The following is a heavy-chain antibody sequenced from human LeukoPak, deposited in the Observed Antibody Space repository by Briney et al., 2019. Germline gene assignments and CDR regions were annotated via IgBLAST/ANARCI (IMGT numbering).Heavy chain of an antibody. CDR3: ARSPGSGSYLRYFDY. D-gene: IGHD1-26*01. CDR2: IIPIFGTA. CDR1: GYTFTGYY. J-gene: IGHJ4*02. V-gene: IGHV1-69*13. Sequence: GASVKVSCKASGYTFTGYYMHWVRQAPGQGLEWMGGIIPIFGTANYAQKFQGRVTITADESTSTAYMELSSLRSEDTAVYYCARSPGSGSYLRYFDYWGQGTLVTVSS.